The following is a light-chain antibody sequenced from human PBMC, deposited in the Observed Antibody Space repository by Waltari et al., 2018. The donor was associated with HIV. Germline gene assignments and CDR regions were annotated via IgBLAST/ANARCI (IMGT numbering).Light chain of an antibody. J-gene: IGLJ2*01. V-gene: IGLV1-44*01. CDR3: STWDDTLNGHVV. Sequence: QSMLTQPPSASGTPGQRVTIPCSGGTSNIGGNSVNWYQQLTGTAPRVLIYSNDQRPSGVPDRFSGSKSGTSASLVISGLHSEDEATYYCSTWDDTLNGHVVFGGGTTLTVL. CDR2: SND. CDR1: TSNIGGNS.